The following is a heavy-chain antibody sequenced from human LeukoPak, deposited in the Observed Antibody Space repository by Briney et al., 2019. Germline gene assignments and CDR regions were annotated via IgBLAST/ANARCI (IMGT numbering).Heavy chain of an antibody. V-gene: IGHV1-18*01. CDR1: GYTFTSYG. D-gene: IGHD5-24*01. Sequence: ASVKVSCKASGYTFTSYGISWVRQAPGQGLEWMGWISAYNGNTNYAQKLQGRVTMTTDTSTSTAYMELRSLRSDDTAVYYCARGRWLQQRPNWFDPWGQGTLVTVSS. J-gene: IGHJ5*02. CDR2: ISAYNGNT. CDR3: ARGRWLQQRPNWFDP.